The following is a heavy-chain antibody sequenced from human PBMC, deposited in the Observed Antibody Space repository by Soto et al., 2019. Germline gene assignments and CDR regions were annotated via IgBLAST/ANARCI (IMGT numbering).Heavy chain of an antibody. V-gene: IGHV4-4*02. CDR1: GGSISSSNW. CDR3: ARGSAGFFWSGYYPFDS. J-gene: IGHJ4*02. Sequence: SETLSLTCAVSGGSISSSNWWSWVRQPPGEGLEWIGEIKQSGSTNYNPSLTSRVTISIDTSKNQFSLKLSSLTAADTALYYCARGSAGFFWSGYYPFDSWGQGXLVTVYS. D-gene: IGHD3-3*01. CDR2: IKQSGST.